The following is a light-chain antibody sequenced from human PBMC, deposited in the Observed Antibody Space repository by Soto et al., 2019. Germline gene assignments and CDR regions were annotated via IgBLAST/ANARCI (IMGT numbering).Light chain of an antibody. V-gene: IGLV2-8*01. J-gene: IGLJ1*01. CDR3: CSYAGSKNGV. Sequence: QPVLTQPPSASGSPGQSVTISCTGTSSDIGGYNYVSWYQQHPGKAPKLMIYEVTKRPSGVPDRFSGSKSGNTASLTVSGLQAEDEADYYCCSYAGSKNGVFGTGTKLTVL. CDR1: SSDIGGYNY. CDR2: EVT.